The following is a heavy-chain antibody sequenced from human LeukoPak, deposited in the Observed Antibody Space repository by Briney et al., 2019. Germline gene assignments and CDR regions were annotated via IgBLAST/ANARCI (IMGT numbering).Heavy chain of an antibody. J-gene: IGHJ4*02. Sequence: SETLSLTCTVSGGSISSYYWSWIRQPPGKGLEWIGYIYYSGSTNYNPSLKSRVTISVATSKNQFSLKLSSVTAAGTAVYYCARERRGYSYGIFDYWGQGTLVTVSS. CDR3: ARERRGYSYGIFDY. D-gene: IGHD5-18*01. CDR2: IYYSGST. CDR1: GGSISSYY. V-gene: IGHV4-59*01.